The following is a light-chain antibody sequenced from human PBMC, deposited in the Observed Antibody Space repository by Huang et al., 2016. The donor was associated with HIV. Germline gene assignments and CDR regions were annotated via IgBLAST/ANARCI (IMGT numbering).Light chain of an antibody. CDR1: QSISSW. CDR3: QQYNSYPWT. V-gene: IGKV1-5*01. Sequence: DIQMTQSPSTLSASVGDRVTITCRASQSISSWLAWYQQKPGKAPKLLIYDASSLESGFPSRFSGSGSRTEFTLTISSLQPDNFATYYCQQYNSYPWTFGQGTKVEIK. CDR2: DAS. J-gene: IGKJ1*01.